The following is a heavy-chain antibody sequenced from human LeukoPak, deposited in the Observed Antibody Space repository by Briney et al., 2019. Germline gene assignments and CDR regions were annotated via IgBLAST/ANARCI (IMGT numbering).Heavy chain of an antibody. CDR2: IYSGGST. CDR1: GFTFSSYT. CDR3: ARDESFDY. Sequence: QSGGSLRLSCAASGFTFSSYTMNWVRQAPGKGLEWVSVIYSGGSTYYADSVKGRFTISRDNSKNTLYLQTNALRAEDTAVYHCARDESFDYWGQGTLVTVSS. J-gene: IGHJ4*02. V-gene: IGHV3-66*01.